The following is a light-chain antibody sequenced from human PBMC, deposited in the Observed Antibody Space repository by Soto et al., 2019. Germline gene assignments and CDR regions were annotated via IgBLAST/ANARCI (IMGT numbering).Light chain of an antibody. V-gene: IGLV1-40*01. Sequence: QSVLTQPPSVSGAPGQRGAISCTGSSSNIGAEYDVHWYQQLPGTAPKRLFYGDNNRPSGVPDRFSGSKSGTSASLAITGLQPEDEADYYCQSYDSSLTTFVFGTGTKVTVL. CDR2: GDN. CDR1: SSNIGAEYD. J-gene: IGLJ1*01. CDR3: QSYDSSLTTFV.